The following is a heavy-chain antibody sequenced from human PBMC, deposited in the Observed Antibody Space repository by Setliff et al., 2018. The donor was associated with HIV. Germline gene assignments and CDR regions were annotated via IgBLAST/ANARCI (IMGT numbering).Heavy chain of an antibody. Sequence: SETLSLTCTVSGGSITSSSNYWGWIRQPPGKGLEWIGSIFYSGRTTYNPSLRSRVTISLDTARNQFSLELTSVTATDTAVYYCARDRRDDYYLTAYFDSLGQGTVVTVSS. V-gene: IGHV4-39*07. J-gene: IGHJ4*02. CDR1: GGSITSSSNY. D-gene: IGHD1-26*01. CDR2: IFYSGRT. CDR3: ARDRRDDYYLTAYFDS.